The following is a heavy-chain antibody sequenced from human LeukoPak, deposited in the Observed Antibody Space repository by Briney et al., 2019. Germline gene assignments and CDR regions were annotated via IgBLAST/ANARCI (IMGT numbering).Heavy chain of an antibody. V-gene: IGHV3-30*18. CDR2: ISYDGSNK. J-gene: IGHJ4*02. Sequence: GRSLRLSCAASGFTFSSYGMHWVRQAPGKGLEWVAVISYDGSNKYYADSVKGRFTISRENSKNTLYLQMNSLRAEDTAVYYCAKMEYYYDSSGYFGYFDYWGQGTLVTVSS. CDR1: GFTFSSYG. D-gene: IGHD3-22*01. CDR3: AKMEYYYDSSGYFGYFDY.